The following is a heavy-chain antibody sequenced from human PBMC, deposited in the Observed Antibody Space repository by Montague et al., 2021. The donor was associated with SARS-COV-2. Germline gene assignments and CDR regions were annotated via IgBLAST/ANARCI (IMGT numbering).Heavy chain of an antibody. CDR3: ATLPSCITMCGVVQGYYFDG. D-gene: IGHD3-3*01. J-gene: IGHJ4*01. CDR2: RYYSGST. Sequence: SETLSLTCTVSGDSISNRSYYWGWIRQPPGKGLEWIGFRYYSGSTYYNPTLKSRVTISVDTSKNQFSLKLSSVTAADTAVYYCATLPSCITMCGVVQGYYFDGWGQGTLVTVSS. CDR1: GDSISNRSYY. V-gene: IGHV4-39*01.